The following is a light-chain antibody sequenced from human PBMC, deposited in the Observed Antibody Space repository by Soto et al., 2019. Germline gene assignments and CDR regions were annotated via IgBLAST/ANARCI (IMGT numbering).Light chain of an antibody. CDR3: QQYKNWPWDVLT. J-gene: IGKJ1*01. Sequence: EIVMTQSPATLSVSPGERATLSCRASQSVSSNLPWYQQKPGQAPRLLIYGASTRPTGIPARCSGSGSRTYLTLTISSLQSEDFAVYYCQQYKNWPWDVLTFGQGTKVEIK. CDR2: GAS. V-gene: IGKV3-15*01. CDR1: QSVSSN.